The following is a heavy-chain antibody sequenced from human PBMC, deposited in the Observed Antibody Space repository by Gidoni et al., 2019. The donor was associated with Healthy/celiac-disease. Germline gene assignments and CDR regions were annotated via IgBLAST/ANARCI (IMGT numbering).Heavy chain of an antibody. CDR2: IIPILGIA. V-gene: IGHV1-69*04. D-gene: IGHD5-12*01. CDR1: GGTFSSYA. CDR3: ASPSPRDGYRGYFDY. J-gene: IGHJ4*02. Sequence: QVQLVQSVSGVKKTGSAVKVSCKAAGGTFSSYAISWVRQAPGQGLEWMGRIIPILGIANYAQKFQGRVTITADKSTSTAYMELSSLRSEDTAVYYCASPSPRDGYRGYFDYWGQGTLVTVSS.